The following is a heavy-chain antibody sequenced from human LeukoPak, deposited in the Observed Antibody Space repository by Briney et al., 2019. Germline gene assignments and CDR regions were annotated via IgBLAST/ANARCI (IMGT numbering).Heavy chain of an antibody. J-gene: IGHJ6*03. CDR1: GGSISSHY. CDR2: MYYSGST. Sequence: SETLSLTCTVSGGSISSHYWSWIRQPPGKGLEFIGYMYYSGSTNYNPSLKSRVTISVDTSKNQFSLKLSSVTAADTAMYFCARADSANFYDSGRYFNYFYMDVWGRGTTVTVSS. CDR3: ARADSANFYDSGRYFNYFYMDV. D-gene: IGHD3-10*01. V-gene: IGHV4-59*11.